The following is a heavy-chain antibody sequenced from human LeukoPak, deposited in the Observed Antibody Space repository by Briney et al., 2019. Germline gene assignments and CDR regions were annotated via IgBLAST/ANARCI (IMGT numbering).Heavy chain of an antibody. D-gene: IGHD6-19*01. V-gene: IGHV1-2*06. CDR1: GYTFTAYY. J-gene: IGHJ4*02. CDR3: ARGGQWLVPGRESDC. Sequence: ASVKVSCTASGYTFTAYYIHWVRQAPGQGLEWVGRINPNTATTHSALKFQDRVTLTRDTSMRTVYMELSGLTSDDTAVYYCARGGQWLVPGRESDCWGQGTLVTVSS. CDR2: INPNTATT.